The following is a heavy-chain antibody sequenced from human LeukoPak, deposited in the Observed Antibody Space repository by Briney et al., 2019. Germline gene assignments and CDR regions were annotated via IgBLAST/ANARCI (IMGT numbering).Heavy chain of an antibody. Sequence: GGSLRLSCAASGFTFSSYSMNWVRQAPGKGLEWVSSISSSSSYIYYADSVKGRFTISRDNAKNSLYLQMNSLRAEDTAVYYCARDMAAADPQLDYWGQGTLVTISS. CDR1: GFTFSSYS. CDR2: ISSSSSYI. V-gene: IGHV3-21*01. J-gene: IGHJ4*02. D-gene: IGHD6-13*01. CDR3: ARDMAAADPQLDY.